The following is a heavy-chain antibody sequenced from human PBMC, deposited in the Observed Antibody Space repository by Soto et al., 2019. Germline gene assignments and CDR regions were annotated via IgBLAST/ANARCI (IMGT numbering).Heavy chain of an antibody. V-gene: IGHV3-23*01. CDR3: ARLSGDHSAFFSYGMDA. D-gene: IGHD2-21*01. CDR1: GFPFNTYA. Sequence: PGGSLRLSCAASGFPFNTYAMTWVRQAPGKGLEWLSTISGSGSSRYYLDFVRGRFTISKDNSKNTLYLHMNSLRADDTAVYYCARLSGDHSAFFSYGMDAWGQGTTVTVSS. J-gene: IGHJ6*02. CDR2: ISGSGSSR.